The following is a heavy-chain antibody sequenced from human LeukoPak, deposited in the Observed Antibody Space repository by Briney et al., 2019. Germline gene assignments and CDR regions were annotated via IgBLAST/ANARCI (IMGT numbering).Heavy chain of an antibody. CDR3: ARDGWYDWYDYYYYYYMDV. Sequence: PGGSLRLSCAASVFTLSSYAMHWVPQALGRGLEYVSAISSNGGSTYYANSVKGRFTISRDNSKNTLYLQMGSMRAEDMAVYYCARDGWYDWYDYYYYYYMDVWSKGTTVTVSS. CDR1: VFTLSSYA. J-gene: IGHJ6*03. D-gene: IGHD1-1*01. CDR2: ISSNGGST. V-gene: IGHV3-64*01.